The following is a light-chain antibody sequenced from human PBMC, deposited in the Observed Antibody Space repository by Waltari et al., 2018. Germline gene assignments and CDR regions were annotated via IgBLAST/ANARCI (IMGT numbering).Light chain of an antibody. CDR3: HQYYITPLT. Sequence: DIVMTQSPDSLAVSLGERATVNCHSSPSVFYSSNNKDYLAWYQQKPGQPPKLLIYWASTRVSGVPARFSGSGSGTDFTLTISSLQAEDVAVYYCHQYYITPLTFGGGTKVEIK. V-gene: IGKV4-1*01. J-gene: IGKJ4*01. CDR2: WAS. CDR1: PSVFYSSNNKDY.